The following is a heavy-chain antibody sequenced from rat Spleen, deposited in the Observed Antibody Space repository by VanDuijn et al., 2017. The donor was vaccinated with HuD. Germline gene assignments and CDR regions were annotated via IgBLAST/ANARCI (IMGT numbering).Heavy chain of an antibody. D-gene: IGHD4-3*01. J-gene: IGHJ2*01. CDR2: IVYDGTRT. CDR1: GFSLTSYN. Sequence: VQLKESGPGLVQPSETLSLTCTVSGFSLTSYNVHWVRQAPKKGLEWVATIVYDGTRTYFRDSVKGRFTLSRDNTKSTLYLQMDSLRSEDTATYYCATQSIIRVPLFDYWGQGVMVTVSS. V-gene: IGHV5S10*01. CDR3: ATQSIIRVPLFDY.